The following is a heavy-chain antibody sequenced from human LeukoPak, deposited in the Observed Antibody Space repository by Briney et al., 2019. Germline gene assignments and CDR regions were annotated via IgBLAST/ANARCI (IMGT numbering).Heavy chain of an antibody. CDR3: ARDAYYYDSSGYYYFDY. D-gene: IGHD3-22*01. J-gene: IGHJ4*02. V-gene: IGHV4-4*07. Sequence: SETLSLTCTVSGGSISSYYWSWIRQPAGKGLEWIGRIYTSGSTNYNPSLKSRDTMSVDTSKNQFSLKLSSVTAADTAVYYCARDAYYYDSSGYYYFDYWGQGTLVTVSS. CDR2: IYTSGST. CDR1: GGSISSYY.